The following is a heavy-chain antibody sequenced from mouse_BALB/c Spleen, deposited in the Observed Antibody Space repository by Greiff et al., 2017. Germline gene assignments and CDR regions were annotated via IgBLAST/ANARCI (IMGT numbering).Heavy chain of an antibody. CDR3: ARVYGYAY. CDR1: GFTFSSYA. J-gene: IGHJ3*01. D-gene: IGHD1-2*01. CDR2: ISSGGST. Sequence: EVKLMESGGGLVKPGGSLKLSCAASGFTFSSYAMSWVRQTPEKRLEWVASISSGGSTYYPDSVKGRFTISRDNARNILYLQMSSLRSEDTAMYYCARVYGYAYWGQGTLVTVSA. V-gene: IGHV5-6-5*01.